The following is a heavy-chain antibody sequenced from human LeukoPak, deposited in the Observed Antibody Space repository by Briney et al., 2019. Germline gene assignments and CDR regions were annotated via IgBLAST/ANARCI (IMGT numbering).Heavy chain of an antibody. D-gene: IGHD3-22*01. Sequence: GGSLRLSCAASGFTLSNYAMSWVRQGPGKGLEWVSAISGSGGSTYYADSVKGRFTISRDISKNTLYLQMNSLRAEDTTVYYCVKGGMGYDSSGYLYFDYWGQGTLVTVSS. V-gene: IGHV3-23*01. J-gene: IGHJ4*02. CDR1: GFTLSNYA. CDR3: VKGGMGYDSSGYLYFDY. CDR2: ISGSGGST.